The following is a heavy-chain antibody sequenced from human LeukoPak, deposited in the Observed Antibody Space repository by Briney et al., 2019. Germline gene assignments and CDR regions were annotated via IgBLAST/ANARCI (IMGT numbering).Heavy chain of an antibody. V-gene: IGHV3-74*01. CDR1: GFTFSSYW. CDR2: INSDGSST. CDR3: ARERITIFEGSGPFDP. Sequence: GGSLRFSCAASGFTFSSYWMHWVRQAPGKGLVWVSRINSDGSSTSYADSVKGRFTISRDNAKNTLYLQMNSLRAEDTAVYYCARERITIFEGSGPFDPWGQGTLVTVSS. J-gene: IGHJ5*02. D-gene: IGHD3-3*01.